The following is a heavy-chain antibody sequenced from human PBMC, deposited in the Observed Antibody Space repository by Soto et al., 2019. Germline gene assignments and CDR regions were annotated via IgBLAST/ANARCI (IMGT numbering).Heavy chain of an antibody. V-gene: IGHV3-64D*06. CDR1: GFTFSSYA. J-gene: IGHJ6*02. CDR2: ISSNGGST. Sequence: PGGSLRLSCSASGFTFSSYAMHWVRQAPGKGLEYVSAISSNGGSTYYADSVKGRFTISRDNSKNTLYLQMSSLRAEGTAVYYCVKLPAARPLYYYGMDVWGQGTTVTVSS. D-gene: IGHD6-6*01. CDR3: VKLPAARPLYYYGMDV.